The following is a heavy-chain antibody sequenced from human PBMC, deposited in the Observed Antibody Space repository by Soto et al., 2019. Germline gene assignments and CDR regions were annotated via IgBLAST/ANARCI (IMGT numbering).Heavy chain of an antibody. Sequence: TLSLSYTVSGGTLSPGSWTWSRQPPGKELEWIGFVYYSGSTNYNPSLKSRVTISVDTPNNQFSLKLSSVTAADTAVYYCARLSPISPRYHYDSWRPGTLVX. V-gene: IGHV4-59*08. CDR3: ARLSPISPRYHYDS. CDR1: GGTLSPGS. J-gene: IGHJ5*01. CDR2: VYYSGST. D-gene: IGHD3-3*01.